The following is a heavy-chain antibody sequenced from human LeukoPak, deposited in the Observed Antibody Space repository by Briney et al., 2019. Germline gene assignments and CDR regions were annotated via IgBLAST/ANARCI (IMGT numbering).Heavy chain of an antibody. Sequence: SETLSLTCTVSGGAISSYDWSWIRQPPGKGLEWIGYIYYSGSTNYNPSLKSRVTISVDTSKNQFSLKLSSVTAADTAVYYCASVTTDKDAFDIWGQGTMVTVSS. CDR3: ASVTTDKDAFDI. CDR1: GGAISSYD. J-gene: IGHJ3*02. D-gene: IGHD4-17*01. V-gene: IGHV4-59*01. CDR2: IYYSGST.